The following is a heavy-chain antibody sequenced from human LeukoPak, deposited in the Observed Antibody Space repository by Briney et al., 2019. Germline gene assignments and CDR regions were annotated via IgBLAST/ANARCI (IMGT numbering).Heavy chain of an antibody. CDR3: ARGGEIAAAGTNYFDY. D-gene: IGHD6-13*01. J-gene: IGHJ4*02. V-gene: IGHV1-69*13. CDR1: GGTFSSYA. CDR2: ITPIFGTA. Sequence: SVKVSCKASGGTFSSYAISWVRQAPGQGLEWMGGITPIFGTANYAQKFQGRVTISADESTSTAYMELSSLRSEDTAVYYCARGGEIAAAGTNYFDYWGQGTLVTVSS.